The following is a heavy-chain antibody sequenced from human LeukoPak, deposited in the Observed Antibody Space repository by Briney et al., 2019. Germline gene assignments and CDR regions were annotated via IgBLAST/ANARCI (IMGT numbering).Heavy chain of an antibody. J-gene: IGHJ3*02. V-gene: IGHV3-48*03. CDR2: ISSSGSTI. CDR3: ARDMEPDAFDI. D-gene: IGHD1-1*01. Sequence: GGSLRLSCAASGFTFSSYEMNWVRQAPGKGLEWVSYISSSGSTIYYADSVKGRFTISRDTAKNSLYLQMNSLRAEDTALYYCARDMEPDAFDIWGQGTMVTVSS. CDR1: GFTFSSYE.